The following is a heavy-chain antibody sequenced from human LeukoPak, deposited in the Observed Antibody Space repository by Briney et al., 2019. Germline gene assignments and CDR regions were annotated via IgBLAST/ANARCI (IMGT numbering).Heavy chain of an antibody. Sequence: GASVKVSCKASGGTFSSYTISWVRQAPGQGLEWMGRIIPILGIANYAQKFQGRVTITADKSTSTAYMELSSLRSEDTAVYYCARGVWGSYRYNGGVYFDYWGQGTLVTVSS. J-gene: IGHJ4*02. V-gene: IGHV1-69*02. CDR2: IIPILGIA. D-gene: IGHD3-16*02. CDR1: GGTFSSYT. CDR3: ARGVWGSYRYNGGVYFDY.